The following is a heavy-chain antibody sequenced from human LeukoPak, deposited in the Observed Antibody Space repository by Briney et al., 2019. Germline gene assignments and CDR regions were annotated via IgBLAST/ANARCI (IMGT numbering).Heavy chain of an antibody. CDR2: VHSSGST. Sequence: SETLSLTCTVSGGSISSFFWSWIRQPPGKGLEWIGYVHSSGSTKYNPSLKSRLIISVDMSKNQFSLKLRSVSVADTTVYYCARLAPGNYDILTGDPKVVFDYWGQGALVTVSS. V-gene: IGHV4-59*01. CDR3: ARLAPGNYDILTGDPKVVFDY. D-gene: IGHD3-9*01. CDR1: GGSISSFF. J-gene: IGHJ4*02.